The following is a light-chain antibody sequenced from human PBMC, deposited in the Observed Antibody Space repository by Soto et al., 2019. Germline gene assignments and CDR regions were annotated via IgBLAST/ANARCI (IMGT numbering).Light chain of an antibody. CDR3: CSHAGSSTYVV. J-gene: IGLJ2*01. CDR1: SSDVGGYNL. CDR2: EDS. V-gene: IGLV2-23*01. Sequence: QSALTQPASVSGSPGQSIAISCTGTSSDVGGYNLVSWYQQHPGKAPKFLIYEDSKRPSGVSDRFSGSKSGNTASLTISGLQAEDEADYSCCSHAGSSTYVVFGGGTKLTVL.